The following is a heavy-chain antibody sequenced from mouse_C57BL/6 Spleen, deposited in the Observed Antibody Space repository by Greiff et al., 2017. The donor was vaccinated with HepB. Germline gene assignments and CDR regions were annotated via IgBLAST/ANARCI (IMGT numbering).Heavy chain of an antibody. V-gene: IGHV1-69*01. CDR1: GYTFTSYW. CDR2: IDPSDSYT. CDR3: ARGEYCDSSDFDYYAMEY. J-gene: IGHJ4*01. D-gene: IGHD1-1*01. Sequence: VQLQQSGAELVMPGASVTLSCKASGYTFTSYWMHWVKQRPGQGLEWIGEIDPSDSYTNYNQKFKGKSTLTVDTSSSTAYMQLSSLTSEDSAVYYCARGEYCDSSDFDYYAMEYWGQGTSVTVSS.